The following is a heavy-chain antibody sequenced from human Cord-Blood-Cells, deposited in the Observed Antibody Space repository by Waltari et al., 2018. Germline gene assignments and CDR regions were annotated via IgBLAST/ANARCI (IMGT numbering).Heavy chain of an antibody. J-gene: IGHJ3*02. CDR2: ISSSSSYI. CDR3: ARRDDAFDI. V-gene: IGHV3-21*01. CDR1: GFTFNSFT. Sequence: ELHLVESGGGFGKPLGSLRLSCAASGFTFNSFTTNWVRPAPGKGLEWVSSISSSSSYIYYADSVKGRFTISRDNAKNSLYLQMHSLSAEDTAVYYCARRDDAFDIWGQGTMVTVSS.